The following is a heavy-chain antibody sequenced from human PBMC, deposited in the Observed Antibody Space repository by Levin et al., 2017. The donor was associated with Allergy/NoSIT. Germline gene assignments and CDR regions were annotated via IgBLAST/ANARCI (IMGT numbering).Heavy chain of an antibody. Sequence: ASVKVSCEASGYTFTSYDVNWVRQAPGQGLEWMGWLTPNNGKTGYAQKFQDRVTMTRNTSIRTAYMELRSLRSEDTAVYYCARGSNMAAAGSWNGMDVWGQGTTVIVSS. CDR1: GYTFTSYD. CDR3: ARGSNMAAAGSWNGMDV. D-gene: IGHD6-13*01. CDR2: LTPNNGKT. V-gene: IGHV1-8*01. J-gene: IGHJ6*02.